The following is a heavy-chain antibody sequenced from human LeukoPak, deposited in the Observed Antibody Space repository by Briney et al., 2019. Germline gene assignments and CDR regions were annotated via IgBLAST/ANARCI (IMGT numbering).Heavy chain of an antibody. CDR2: IIPIFGTA. D-gene: IGHD3-3*01. CDR1: GGTFSSYA. J-gene: IGHJ4*02. V-gene: IGHV1-69*05. CDR3: ARGFLEWLLYGFGY. Sequence: GASVKVSCKASGGTFSSYAISWVRQAPGQGLEWMGGIIPIFGTANYAQKFQGRVTITTDESTSTAYMELSSLRSEDTAVYYCARGFLEWLLYGFGYWGQGTLVTVSS.